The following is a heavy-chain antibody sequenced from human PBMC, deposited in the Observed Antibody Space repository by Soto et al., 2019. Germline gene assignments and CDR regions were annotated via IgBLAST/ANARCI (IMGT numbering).Heavy chain of an antibody. D-gene: IGHD3-22*01. CDR2: IYYSGST. CDR3: ARVYYDSSGYYRLGAHYWYFDL. Sequence: ETLSLTCTVSGGSISSYYWSWIRQPPGKGLEWIGYIYYSGSTNYNPSLKSRVTISVDTSKNQFSLKLSSVTAADTAVYYCARVYYDSSGYYRLGAHYWYFDLWGRGTLVTVSS. J-gene: IGHJ2*01. V-gene: IGHV4-59*01. CDR1: GGSISSYY.